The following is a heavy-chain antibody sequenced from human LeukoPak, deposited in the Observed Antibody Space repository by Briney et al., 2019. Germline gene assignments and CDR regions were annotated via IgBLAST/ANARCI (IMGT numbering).Heavy chain of an antibody. CDR2: IYTSGST. V-gene: IGHV4-61*02. J-gene: IGHJ4*02. CDR1: GGSISSGSYY. Sequence: SQTLSLTCTVSGGSISSGSYYRRWIRQPAGKGLEWIERIYTSGSTNYNPSLKSRVTISVDTSKNQFSLKLSSVTAADTAVYYCARERYYDSSGYYPYYFDYWGQGTLVTVSS. D-gene: IGHD3-22*01. CDR3: ARERYYDSSGYYPYYFDY.